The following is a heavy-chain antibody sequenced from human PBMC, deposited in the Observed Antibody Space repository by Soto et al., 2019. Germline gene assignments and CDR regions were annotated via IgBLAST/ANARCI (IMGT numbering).Heavy chain of an antibody. D-gene: IGHD5-12*01. CDR2: IIPIFGTA. V-gene: IGHV1-69*13. CDR1: GGTFSSYA. Sequence: SVKVSCKASGGTFSSYAISWVRQAPGQGLEWMGGIIPIFGTASYAQKFQGRVTITADESTSTAYMELSSLRSEDTAVYYCAGGYSGYDWAYGMDVWGQGTTVTVSS. J-gene: IGHJ6*02. CDR3: AGGYSGYDWAYGMDV.